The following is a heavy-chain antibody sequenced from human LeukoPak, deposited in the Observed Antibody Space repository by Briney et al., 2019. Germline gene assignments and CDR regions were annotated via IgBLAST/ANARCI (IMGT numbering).Heavy chain of an antibody. CDR3: TRDGGSSWPHNWLDP. D-gene: IGHD6-13*01. CDR1: GFTFSSYW. Sequence: PGGSLRLSCAASGFTFSSYWMHWVRHTPGKGPVWVSLINRDGNSTTYADSVKGRFTVSRDNAKNTLYLEMNSLRAEDTAVYFCTRDGGSSWPHNWLDPWGQGTLVTVSS. V-gene: IGHV3-74*03. CDR2: INRDGNST. J-gene: IGHJ5*02.